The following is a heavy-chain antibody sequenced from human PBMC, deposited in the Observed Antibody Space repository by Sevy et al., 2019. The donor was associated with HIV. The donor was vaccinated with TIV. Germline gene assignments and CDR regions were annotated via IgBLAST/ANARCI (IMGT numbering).Heavy chain of an antibody. CDR1: GFTFSSYA. J-gene: IGHJ6*03. CDR2: ISGSGGST. Sequence: GGSLRLSCAASGFTFSSYAMSWVRQAPGKGLEWVSAISGSGGSTYYADSVKGRFTISRDNSNNTLYLQMNSLRAEDTAVYYCAKDGRITMIVVAYYMDVWGKGTTVTVSS. V-gene: IGHV3-23*01. CDR3: AKDGRITMIVVAYYMDV. D-gene: IGHD3-22*01.